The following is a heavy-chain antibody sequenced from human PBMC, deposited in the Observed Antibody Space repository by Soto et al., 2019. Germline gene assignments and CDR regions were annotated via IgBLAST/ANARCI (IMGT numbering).Heavy chain of an antibody. J-gene: IGHJ3*02. D-gene: IGHD5-12*01. CDR2: IIPIFGTA. CDR3: ARRRDGYNGDAFDI. CDR1: GGTFSSYA. Sequence: GASVKVSCKASGGTFSSYAISWVRQAPGQGLEWMGGIIPIFGTANYAQKFQGRVTITADESTSTAYMELSSLRSEDTAVYYCARRRDGYNGDAFDIWGQGTMVTVSS. V-gene: IGHV1-69*13.